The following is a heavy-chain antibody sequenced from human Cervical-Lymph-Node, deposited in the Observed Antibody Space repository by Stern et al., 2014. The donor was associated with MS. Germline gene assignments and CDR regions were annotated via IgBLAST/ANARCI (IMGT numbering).Heavy chain of an antibody. CDR1: GFSLSNARMG. CDR2: IFSNDEK. Sequence: ESGPVLVKPTETLTLTCTVSGFSLSNARMGVSWIRQPPGKALEXLAHIFSNDEKSYSTSLKSRLTISKDTSKSQVVLTMTNMDPVDTATYYCARTGYCSGGSCYYHYYYGMDVWGQGTTVTVSS. CDR3: ARTGYCSGGSCYYHYYYGMDV. J-gene: IGHJ6*02. V-gene: IGHV2-26*01. D-gene: IGHD2-15*01.